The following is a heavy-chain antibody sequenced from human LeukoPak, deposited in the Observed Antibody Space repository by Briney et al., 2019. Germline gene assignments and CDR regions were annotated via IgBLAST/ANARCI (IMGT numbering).Heavy chain of an antibody. CDR2: IYPGDSET. CDR3: ARPKCGSSLAFDY. V-gene: IGHV5-51*01. J-gene: IGHJ4*02. D-gene: IGHD6-6*01. CDR1: GHSWSTSL. Sequence: GESLKISCKDSGHSWSTSLIVWVRQKLGKGLGWMGVIYPGDSETKYSPSFQGQVSFSADKSISTAYLQWDNLKASDTAIYYCARPKCGSSLAFDYWGQGTPVTVSS.